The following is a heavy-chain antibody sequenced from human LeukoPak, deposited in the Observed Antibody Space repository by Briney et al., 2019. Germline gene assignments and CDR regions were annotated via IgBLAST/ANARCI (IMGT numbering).Heavy chain of an antibody. Sequence: GESLKISCKGSGYSFTSYWIGWVRQMPGKGLEWMGIIYPGDSDTRYSPSFQGQVTISADKSISTAYLQWSSLKASDTATYYCASSRLTIDYYYYYMDVWGKGTTVTVSS. D-gene: IGHD5-24*01. CDR1: GYSFTSYW. J-gene: IGHJ6*03. CDR3: ASSRLTIDYYYYYMDV. V-gene: IGHV5-51*01. CDR2: IYPGDSDT.